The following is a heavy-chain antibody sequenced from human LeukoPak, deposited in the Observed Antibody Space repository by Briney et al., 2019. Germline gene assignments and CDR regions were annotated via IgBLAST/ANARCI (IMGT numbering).Heavy chain of an antibody. V-gene: IGHV3-7*01. CDR2: IKQDGSEK. CDR1: GFTFSSYW. Sequence: PGGSLRLSCAASGFTFSSYWMSWVRQAPGKGLEWVANIKQDGSEKYYVDSVKGRFTISRDNAKNSLYLQMNSLRAEDTAVYYCARVGAYYGSGRYYYYYYGMDVWGQGTTVTVSS. J-gene: IGHJ6*02. D-gene: IGHD3-10*01. CDR3: ARVGAYYGSGRYYYYYYGMDV.